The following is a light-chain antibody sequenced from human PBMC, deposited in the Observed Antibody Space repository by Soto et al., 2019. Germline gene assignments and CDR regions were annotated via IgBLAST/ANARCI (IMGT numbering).Light chain of an antibody. CDR3: CSYAGSSLVV. V-gene: IGLV2-23*01. Sequence: QSALTEPASVSGSRGQSITISCTGTSSDVGSYNLVSWYQQHPGKAPKLMIYEGSKRPSGVSNRFSGSKSGNTASLTISGLQAEDEADYYCCSYAGSSLVVFGGGTKLTVL. J-gene: IGLJ2*01. CDR1: SSDVGSYNL. CDR2: EGS.